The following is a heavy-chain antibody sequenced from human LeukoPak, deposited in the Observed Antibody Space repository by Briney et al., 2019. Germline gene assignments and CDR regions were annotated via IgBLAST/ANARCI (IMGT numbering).Heavy chain of an antibody. Sequence: GGSLRLSCAASGLSLTTHGMHWVRQAPGKGLEWVAVIWYDGSNKYYADSVKGRFTISRDNSKNTLYLQMNSLRAEDTAVYYCANGLPPRYYYYYGMDVWGQGTTVTVSS. D-gene: IGHD5-12*01. CDR2: IWYDGSNK. CDR1: GLSLTTHG. J-gene: IGHJ6*02. V-gene: IGHV3-33*06. CDR3: ANGLPPRYYYYYGMDV.